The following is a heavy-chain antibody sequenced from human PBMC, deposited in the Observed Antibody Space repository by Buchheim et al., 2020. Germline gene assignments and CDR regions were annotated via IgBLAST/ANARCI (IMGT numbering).Heavy chain of an antibody. CDR2: INPSGGST. CDR3: AREHIVVVPAAKGSNWFDP. CDR1: GYTFTSYY. D-gene: IGHD2-2*01. V-gene: IGHV1-46*01. J-gene: IGHJ5*02. Sequence: QVQLVQSGAEVKKPGASVKVSCKASGYTFTSYYMHWVRQAPGQGLEWMGIINPSGGSTSYAQKFQGRVTMTRDTSTSTVYMELSSLRSEDTAVYYRAREHIVVVPAAKGSNWFDPWGQGTL.